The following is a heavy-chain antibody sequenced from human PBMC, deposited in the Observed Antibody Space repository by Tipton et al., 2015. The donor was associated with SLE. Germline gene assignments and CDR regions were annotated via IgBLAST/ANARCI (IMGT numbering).Heavy chain of an antibody. CDR3: ASILDWCRELLPYYGVMDV. J-gene: IGHJ6*02. CDR2: ISYGGSNK. CDR1: GFTFSTYA. V-gene: IGHV3-30*04. Sequence: SLRLSCAASGFTFSTYAMHWVRQAPGKGLEWVSVISYGGSNKYYADSVKGRFTISRDNSKNTLYLQMNSLRAEDTAVYYCASILDWCRELLPYYGVMDVGRQGTAVTVSS. D-gene: IGHD3-10*01.